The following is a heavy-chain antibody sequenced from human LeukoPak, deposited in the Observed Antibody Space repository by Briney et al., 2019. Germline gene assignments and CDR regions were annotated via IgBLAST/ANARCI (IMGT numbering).Heavy chain of an antibody. V-gene: IGHV1-18*01. J-gene: IGHJ4*02. D-gene: IGHD6-19*01. CDR1: GYTFTSYG. CDR3: ARKQWPTGYFDY. CDR2: ISAYSGNT. Sequence: ASVKVSCKASGYTFTSYGISWVRQAPGQGLEWMGWISAYSGNTNYAQKLQGRVTMTTDTSTSTAYMELRSLRSDDTAVYYCARKQWPTGYFDYWGQGTLVTVSS.